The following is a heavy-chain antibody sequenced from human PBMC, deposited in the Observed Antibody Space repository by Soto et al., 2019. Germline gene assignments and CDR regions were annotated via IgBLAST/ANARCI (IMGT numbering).Heavy chain of an antibody. J-gene: IGHJ4*02. CDR3: AKVSISKSSAVTFDS. CDR2: VSYDATYE. Sequence: QVQLVESGGGMVQPGRSLRLSCAVSGFTFRTYDMHWVRQAPGKGLEWVAVVSYDATYENYADSVKGRFTVSRDNSKSTLYLQMNSLRGEDTAVYYCAKVSISKSSAVTFDSWGQGTLVTVSS. V-gene: IGHV3-30*18. D-gene: IGHD2-15*01. CDR1: GFTFRTYD.